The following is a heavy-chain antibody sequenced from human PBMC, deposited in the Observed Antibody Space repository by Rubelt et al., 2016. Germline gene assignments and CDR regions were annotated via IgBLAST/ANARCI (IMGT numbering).Heavy chain of an antibody. D-gene: IGHD5-24*01. CDR2: INHSGST. CDR1: GGSFSGYY. V-gene: IGHV4-34*01. CDR3: ARGERWLQFYYYGMDV. J-gene: IGHJ6*02. Sequence: QVQLQQWGAGLLKPSETLSLTCAVYGGSFSGYYWSWIRQPPGKGLEWIGEINHSGSTHYNPSLRSRVTISVDTSKNQFALKLRSVTAADTAVYYGARGERWLQFYYYGMDVWGQGTTVTVSS.